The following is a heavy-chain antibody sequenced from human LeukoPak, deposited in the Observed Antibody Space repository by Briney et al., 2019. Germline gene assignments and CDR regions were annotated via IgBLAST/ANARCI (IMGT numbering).Heavy chain of an antibody. CDR1: GDRVSSNNAV. Sequence: SQTLSLTCAISGDRVSSNNAVWNWIRQSPSRGVEWLGRTYYRSKWYNDYAVSVKSRITINPDTSKNQFSLQLNSVTPEDTAVYYCAAELSPSNWFDPWGQGTLVTVSS. V-gene: IGHV6-1*01. D-gene: IGHD3-16*02. CDR2: TYYRSKWYN. CDR3: AAELSPSNWFDP. J-gene: IGHJ5*02.